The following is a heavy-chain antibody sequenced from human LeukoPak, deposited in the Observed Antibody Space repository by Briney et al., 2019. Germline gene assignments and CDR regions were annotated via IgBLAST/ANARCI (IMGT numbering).Heavy chain of an antibody. CDR2: INHSGST. J-gene: IGHJ4*02. V-gene: IGHV4-34*01. Sequence: SETLSLTCAVYGGSFSGYYWSWIRQPPWKGLEWIGEINHSGSTNYNPSLKSRVTISVDTSKNQFSLKLSSVTAADTAVYYCARVDYYYFDYWGQGTLVTVSS. D-gene: IGHD3-10*01. CDR3: ARVDYYYFDY. CDR1: GGSFSGYY.